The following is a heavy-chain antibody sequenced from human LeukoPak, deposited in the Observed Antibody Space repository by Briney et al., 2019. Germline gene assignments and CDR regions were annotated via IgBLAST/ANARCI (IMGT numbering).Heavy chain of an antibody. J-gene: IGHJ3*02. D-gene: IGHD4-17*01. CDR3: ASRNDYGDYSAFDI. CDR2: IDPSDSYT. V-gene: IGHV5-10-1*01. CDR1: GYSFTSCW. Sequence: KVGESLKISCKGSGYSFTSCWISWVRQMPGKGLEWMGRIDPSDSYTNYSPSFQGHVTISADKSISTAYLQWSSLKASDTAMYYCASRNDYGDYSAFDIWGQGTMVTVSS.